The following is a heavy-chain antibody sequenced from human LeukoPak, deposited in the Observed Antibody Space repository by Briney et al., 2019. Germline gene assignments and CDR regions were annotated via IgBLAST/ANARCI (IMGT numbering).Heavy chain of an antibody. J-gene: IGHJ4*02. CDR3: AREIRGSDAYFDY. D-gene: IGHD3-10*01. CDR2: INPNSGGA. V-gene: IGHV1-2*02. Sequence: ASVKVSCKASGYTFTGYYIHWVRQAPGQGLEWMGWINPNSGGANYAQKFQGRVTMTRDTSINTAYMELSSLRSEDTAVYYCAREIRGSDAYFDYWGQGTLVTVSS. CDR1: GYTFTGYY.